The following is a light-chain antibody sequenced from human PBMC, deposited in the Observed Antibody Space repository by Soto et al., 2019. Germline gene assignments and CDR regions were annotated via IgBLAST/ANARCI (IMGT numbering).Light chain of an antibody. J-gene: IGKJ2*01. Sequence: DIPMTQYPSTLSSSVVDRVTITCRASQSISIWVAWYQQKPGKDPKLLIYDASSLESGVPSRFSGSGSGTEFTLTISSRQPDDFATYYCQQYNSYSPYTFGQGPKLEIK. CDR1: QSISIW. V-gene: IGKV1-5*01. CDR2: DAS. CDR3: QQYNSYSPYT.